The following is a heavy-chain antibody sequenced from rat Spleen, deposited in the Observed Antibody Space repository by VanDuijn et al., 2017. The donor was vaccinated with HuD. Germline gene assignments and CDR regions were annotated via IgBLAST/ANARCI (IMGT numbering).Heavy chain of an antibody. V-gene: IGHV5-31*01. Sequence: EVQLVESGGGLVQPGRSLKLSCVASGFTFNNYWMTCTRQAPGKGLEWIASIANTGGSTYYPDSVKGRFTISRDNAQNTLYLQMNSLRSEDTATYYCTRSLTTVAVYWGQGVMVTVSS. CDR2: IANTGGST. CDR3: TRSLTTVAVY. CDR1: GFTFNNYW. J-gene: IGHJ2*01. D-gene: IGHD1-8*01.